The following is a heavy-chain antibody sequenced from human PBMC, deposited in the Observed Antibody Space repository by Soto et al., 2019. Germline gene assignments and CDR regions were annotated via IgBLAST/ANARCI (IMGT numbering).Heavy chain of an antibody. D-gene: IGHD3-3*01. V-gene: IGHV1-18*01. J-gene: IGHJ6*02. CDR3: ARSFWSGYSQYYYYGMDV. CDR2: ISAYNGNT. Sequence: QVQLVQSGAEVKKPGASVKVSCKASGYNFTSYGISWVRQAPGQGLEWMGWISAYNGNTNYAQKLQGRVTMTTDTSTSTAYMELRSLRSDDTAVYYCARSFWSGYSQYYYYGMDVWGQGTTVTVSS. CDR1: GYNFTSYG.